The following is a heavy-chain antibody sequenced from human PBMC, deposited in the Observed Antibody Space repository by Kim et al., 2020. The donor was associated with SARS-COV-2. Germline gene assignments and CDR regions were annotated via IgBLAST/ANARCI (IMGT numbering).Heavy chain of an antibody. CDR2: IVVGSGNT. Sequence: SVKVSCKASGFTFTSSAVQWVRQARGQRLEWIGWIVVGSGNTNYAQKFQERVTITRDMSTSTAYMELSSLRSEDTAVYYCAADRAGGSYYYGMDVWGQGTTVTVSS. D-gene: IGHD1-26*01. CDR3: AADRAGGSYYYGMDV. CDR1: GFTFTSSA. J-gene: IGHJ6*02. V-gene: IGHV1-58*01.